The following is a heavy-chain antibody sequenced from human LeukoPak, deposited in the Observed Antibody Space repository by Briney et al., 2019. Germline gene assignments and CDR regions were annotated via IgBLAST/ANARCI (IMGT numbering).Heavy chain of an antibody. V-gene: IGHV1-8*03. CDR2: MNPNSGNT. Sequence: ASVKVSCKASGNTFTTYDINWVGPATGRGLEWMGWMNPNSGNTGYAQKFQGRVTITRNTSISTAYMELSSLRSEDTAVYYCARVTRLWANWGQGPLVTVSS. CDR1: GNTFTTYD. D-gene: IGHD5-18*01. CDR3: ARVTRLWAN. J-gene: IGHJ4*02.